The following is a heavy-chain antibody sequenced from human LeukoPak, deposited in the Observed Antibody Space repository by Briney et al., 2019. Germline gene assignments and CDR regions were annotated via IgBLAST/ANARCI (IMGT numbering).Heavy chain of an antibody. CDR2: ISAYNGNT. V-gene: IGHV1-18*01. CDR1: GYTFTSYG. CDR3: ARDMGLDYYDSSGYYYVSRFDY. D-gene: IGHD3-22*01. Sequence: ASVKVSCKASGYTFTSYGISWVRQAPGQGLEWMGWISAYNGNTNYAQKLQGRVTMTTDTSTSIAYMELRSLRSDDTAVYYCARDMGLDYYDSSGYYYVSRFDYWGQGTLVTVSS. J-gene: IGHJ4*02.